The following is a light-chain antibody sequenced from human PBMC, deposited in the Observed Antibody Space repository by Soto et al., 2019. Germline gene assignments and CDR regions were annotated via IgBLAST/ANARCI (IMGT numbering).Light chain of an antibody. Sequence: AVVTQEPSLTVSPGGTVTLTCGSSTGAVTNGHYPYSFQQKPGQAPRTLIYDTTNRHSWTPARFSGSLLGGKAALTLSGAQPEDEAEYYCLLSYNGPYVFGTGTKVTVL. CDR2: DTT. J-gene: IGLJ1*01. CDR3: LLSYNGPYV. CDR1: TGAVTNGHY. V-gene: IGLV7-46*01.